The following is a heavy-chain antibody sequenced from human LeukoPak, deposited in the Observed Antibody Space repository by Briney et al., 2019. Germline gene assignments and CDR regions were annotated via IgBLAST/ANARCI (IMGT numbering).Heavy chain of an antibody. CDR3: ARGDSSGSNWFDP. CDR2: IIPFFGTT. V-gene: IGHV1-69*06. J-gene: IGHJ5*02. D-gene: IGHD3-22*01. CDR1: GGTFSSFA. Sequence: SVKVSCKASGGTFSSFAISWVRQAPGQGLEWMGGIIPFFGTTNYAQKFQGRVTITADKSTSTAYMELSSLRSEDTAVYYCARGDSSGSNWFDPWGQGTLVTVSS.